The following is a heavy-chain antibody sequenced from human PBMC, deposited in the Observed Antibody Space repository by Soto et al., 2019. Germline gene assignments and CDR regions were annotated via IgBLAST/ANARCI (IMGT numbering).Heavy chain of an antibody. J-gene: IGHJ4*02. Sequence: EVQLLESGGGLVQPGGSLRLSCAASGFTFSNSAMNWVRQAPGKGLEWVSAILGSGGTTFYADSVKGRFAISRDNSKNTLYLQMNSLRVEDTAVYYCANRRGCSGAICYGLDYWGQGALVTVSS. V-gene: IGHV3-23*01. CDR1: GFTFSNSA. CDR3: ANRRGCSGAICYGLDY. CDR2: ILGSGGTT. D-gene: IGHD2-15*01.